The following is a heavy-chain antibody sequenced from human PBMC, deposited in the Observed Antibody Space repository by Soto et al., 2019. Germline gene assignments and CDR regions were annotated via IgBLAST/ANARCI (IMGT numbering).Heavy chain of an antibody. V-gene: IGHV5-51*01. CDR1: GYSFTSYW. CDR3: ARHLGIAAADDAFDI. D-gene: IGHD6-13*01. J-gene: IGHJ3*02. CDR2: IYPGDSDT. Sequence: GESLKISCKGSGYSFTSYWIGWVRQMPGKGLEWMGIIYPGDSDTRYSPSFQGQVTISADKSISTAYLQWSSLKASDTAMYYCARHLGIAAADDAFDIWGQGTMVTVSS.